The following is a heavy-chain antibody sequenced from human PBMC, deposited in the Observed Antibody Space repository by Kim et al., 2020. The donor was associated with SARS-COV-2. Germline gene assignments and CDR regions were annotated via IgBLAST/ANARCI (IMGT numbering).Heavy chain of an antibody. J-gene: IGHJ4*02. Sequence: EYAASGKGRFSFSRDDSTNTAYLQMNSLKTEDTAVYYCTRGGNGIKIPGXYWGQGTMVTVSS. D-gene: IGHD2-2*01. V-gene: IGHV3-49*02. CDR3: TRGGNGIKIPGXY.